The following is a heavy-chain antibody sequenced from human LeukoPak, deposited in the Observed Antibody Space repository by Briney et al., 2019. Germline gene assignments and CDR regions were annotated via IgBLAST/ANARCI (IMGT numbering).Heavy chain of an antibody. CDR3: AREIVRSGWFQDAFDI. CDR1: GYTFTGYY. Sequence: ASVKVSCKASGYTFTGYYMHWVRQAPGQGLEWMGWINPNSGGTNYAQKFQGRVTMTRDTSISTAYMELSRLRSDDTAVYYCAREIVRSGWFQDAFDIWGQGTMVTVSS. CDR2: INPNSGGT. V-gene: IGHV1-2*02. J-gene: IGHJ3*02. D-gene: IGHD6-19*01.